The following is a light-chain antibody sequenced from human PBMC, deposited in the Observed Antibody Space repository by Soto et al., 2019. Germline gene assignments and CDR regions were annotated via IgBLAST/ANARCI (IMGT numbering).Light chain of an antibody. J-gene: IGKJ1*01. Sequence: ESVLTQSPGTLSLSPGERATLSCRASQSVRSSFLAWYQLKPGQAPRLLIYGASSRATGIPDRFSGSGSGTDFTLTISRLEPEDFALYYCQHYDSSPWTFGQGTKVEI. CDR3: QHYDSSPWT. CDR1: QSVRSSF. CDR2: GAS. V-gene: IGKV3-20*01.